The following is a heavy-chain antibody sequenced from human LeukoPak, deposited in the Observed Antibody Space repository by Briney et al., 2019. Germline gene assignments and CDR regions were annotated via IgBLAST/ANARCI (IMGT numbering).Heavy chain of an antibody. Sequence: SETLSLTCTVSGGSISSSSYYWGWIRQPPGKGLEWIGSIYYSGSTYYNPSLKSRVTISVDTSKNQFSLKLSSVTAADTAVYYCARHSTGYSSGWPYWGQGTLVTVSS. V-gene: IGHV4-39*01. CDR2: IYYSGST. CDR1: GGSISSSSYY. J-gene: IGHJ4*02. CDR3: ARHSTGYSSGWPY. D-gene: IGHD6-19*01.